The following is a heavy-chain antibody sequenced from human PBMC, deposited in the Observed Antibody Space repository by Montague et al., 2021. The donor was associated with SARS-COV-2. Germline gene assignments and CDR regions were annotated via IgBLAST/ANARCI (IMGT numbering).Heavy chain of an antibody. D-gene: IGHD3-10*01. V-gene: IGHV4-59*01. CDR1: GTSITSYY. J-gene: IGHJ6*02. Sequence: SETLSLTCSVSGTSITSYYWNWIRQPPGKGLEWIGYISDSGSTNXXPSLKSRVTMSVDTSKNQMSPKLTSVRAADTAVYYCARGCLSYFGAGSHCYGMDVWGQGTTVTVSS. CDR2: ISDSGST. CDR3: ARGCLSYFGAGSHCYGMDV.